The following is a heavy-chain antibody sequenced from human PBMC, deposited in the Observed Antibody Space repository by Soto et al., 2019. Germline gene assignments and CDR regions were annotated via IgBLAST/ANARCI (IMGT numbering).Heavy chain of an antibody. J-gene: IGHJ6*02. V-gene: IGHV3-23*01. D-gene: IGHD5-18*01. Sequence: PGGSLRLSCAASGFTFSSYAMSWVRQAPGKGLEWVSAISGSGGSTYYADSVKGRFTISRDNSKNTLYLQMNSLRAEDTAVYYCAKGVYSYGPGDYYYGMDVWGQGTTVTVSS. CDR3: AKGVYSYGPGDYYYGMDV. CDR2: ISGSGGST. CDR1: GFTFSSYA.